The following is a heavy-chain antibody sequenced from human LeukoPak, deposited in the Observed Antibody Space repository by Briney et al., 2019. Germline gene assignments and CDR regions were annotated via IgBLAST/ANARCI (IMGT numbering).Heavy chain of an antibody. J-gene: IGHJ6*03. CDR2: IYYSGST. CDR1: GGSISSHY. Sequence: SETLSLTCTVSGGSISSHYWSWIRQPPGKGLEWIGYIYYSGSTNYSPSLKSRVTISVDTSKNQFSLKLSSVTAADTAVYYCARGFRGGSGWYYYYYYMDVWGKGTTVTVSS. CDR3: ARGFRGGSGWYYYYYYMDV. V-gene: IGHV4-59*11. D-gene: IGHD6-19*01.